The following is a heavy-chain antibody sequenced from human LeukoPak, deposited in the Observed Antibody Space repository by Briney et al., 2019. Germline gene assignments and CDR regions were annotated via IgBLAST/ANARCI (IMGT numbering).Heavy chain of an antibody. CDR1: GGSISGYF. Sequence: SETLSLTCSVSGGSISGYFWSWIRQPPGKGREWIGNIHYSGSTTYDSSLKSRVTMSLDTSKNQFSLSLRSVTAADTAVYYCARHINKRFDYWGQGTLVTVSS. D-gene: IGHD1/OR15-1a*01. J-gene: IGHJ4*02. V-gene: IGHV4-59*08. CDR2: IHYSGST. CDR3: ARHINKRFDY.